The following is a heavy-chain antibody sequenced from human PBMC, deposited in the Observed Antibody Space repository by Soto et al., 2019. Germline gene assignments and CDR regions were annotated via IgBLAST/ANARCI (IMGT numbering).Heavy chain of an antibody. D-gene: IGHD5-18*01. J-gene: IGHJ6*02. CDR1: GFTFSSYS. CDR2: ISSSSSYI. V-gene: IGHV3-21*01. CDR3: ARDNGYSYGYDHYGMDV. Sequence: PGGSLRLSCAASGFTFSSYSMNWVRQAPGKGLEWVSSISSSSSYIYYADSVKGRFTISRDNAKNSLYLQMNSLRAEDTAVYYWARDNGYSYGYDHYGMDVGGQGPTVTVSS.